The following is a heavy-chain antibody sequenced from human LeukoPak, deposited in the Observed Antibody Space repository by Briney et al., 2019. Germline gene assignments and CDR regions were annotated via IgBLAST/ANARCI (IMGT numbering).Heavy chain of an antibody. D-gene: IGHD5-18*01. CDR2: IIPIFGTA. Sequence: SVKVSCKASGGTFSSYAISWVRQAPGQGLEWMGGIIPIFGTANYAQKFQGRVTITADKSTSTAYMELSSLRSEDTAVYYCASRGDGYSYGYGYWGQGTLVTVSS. CDR1: GGTFSSYA. CDR3: ASRGDGYSYGYGY. J-gene: IGHJ4*02. V-gene: IGHV1-69*06.